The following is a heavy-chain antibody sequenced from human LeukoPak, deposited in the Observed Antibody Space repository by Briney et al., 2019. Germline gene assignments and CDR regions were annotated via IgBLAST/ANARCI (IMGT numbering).Heavy chain of an antibody. J-gene: IGHJ4*02. CDR3: VRRGDASSGWGDHDF. D-gene: IGHD6-19*01. V-gene: IGHV3-23*01. Sequence: GGSLRLSCAASGFTFNRNAISWVRQAPGKGLEWVSTIGGNGDKTFYADSVKGRFTISRDNSKNMVHLQMNSLTGEDTALYYCVRRGDASSGWGDHDFWGQGALVTVSS. CDR2: IGGNGDKT. CDR1: GFTFNRNA.